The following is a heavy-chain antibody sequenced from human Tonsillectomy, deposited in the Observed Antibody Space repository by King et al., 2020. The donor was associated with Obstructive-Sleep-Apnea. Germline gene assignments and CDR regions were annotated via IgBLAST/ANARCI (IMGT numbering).Heavy chain of an antibody. CDR1: GFTFSSFA. D-gene: IGHD3-3*01. J-gene: IGHJ6*02. CDR2: ISGSGCNT. Sequence: VQLVESGGGLVPPGGSLRLSCAASGFTFSSFAMSLVRQAPGKGLEWVSGISGSGCNTYYEDSVKGRFTLSRDNSKNTLYLQMNSLRAEDTAVYYCAKEERITIFGVAPYGMDVWGQGTTVTVSS. CDR3: AKEERITIFGVAPYGMDV. V-gene: IGHV3-23*04.